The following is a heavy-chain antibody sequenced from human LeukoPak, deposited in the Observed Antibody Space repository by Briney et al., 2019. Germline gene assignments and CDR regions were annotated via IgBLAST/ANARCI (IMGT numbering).Heavy chain of an antibody. CDR3: ARGSSSGYYFTYMYYFDY. V-gene: IGHV3-64*01. D-gene: IGHD3-22*01. Sequence: GGSLRLSCAASGFTFSSYAMHWVRQAPGKGLEYVSAISSNGGSTYYANSVKGRFTISRDNSKNTLYLQMGRLRAEDMAVYYCARGSSSGYYFTYMYYFDYWGQGTLVTVSS. J-gene: IGHJ4*02. CDR2: ISSNGGST. CDR1: GFTFSSYA.